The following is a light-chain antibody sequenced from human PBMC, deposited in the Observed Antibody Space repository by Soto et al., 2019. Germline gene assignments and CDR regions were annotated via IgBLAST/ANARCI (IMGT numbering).Light chain of an antibody. CDR3: GTWDSSLSAA. CDR2: ENN. J-gene: IGLJ1*01. CDR1: SSNIGNNY. Sequence: QSVLTQPPSVSAAPGQKVTISCSGSSSNIGNNYVSWYQQLPGTAPKLLIYENNKRPSGIPDRFSGSTSGTSATLGITGLQTGDEADYYCGTWDSSLSAAFGTGTKLNVL. V-gene: IGLV1-51*02.